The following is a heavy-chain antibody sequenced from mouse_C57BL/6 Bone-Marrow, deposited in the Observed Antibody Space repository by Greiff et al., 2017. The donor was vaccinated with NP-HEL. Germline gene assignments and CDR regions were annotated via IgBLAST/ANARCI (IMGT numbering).Heavy chain of an antibody. CDR2: IYPRSGNT. J-gene: IGHJ1*03. V-gene: IGHV1-81*01. CDR3: ARRGDYYGSSYWYFEV. CDR1: GYTFTSYG. D-gene: IGHD1-1*01. Sequence: QVHVKQSGAELARPGASVKLSCKASGYTFTSYGISWVKQRTGQGLEWIGEIYPRSGNTYYNEKFKGKATLTADKSSSTAYMELRSLTSEDSAVYFCARRGDYYGSSYWYFEVWGTGTTVTVSS.